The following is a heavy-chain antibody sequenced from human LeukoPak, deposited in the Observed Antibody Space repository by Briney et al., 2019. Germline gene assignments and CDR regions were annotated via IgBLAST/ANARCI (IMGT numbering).Heavy chain of an antibody. J-gene: IGHJ3*02. CDR1: GYSISCGYY. V-gene: IGHV4-38-2*01. CDR2: IYHSGNT. Sequence: SETLSLTCAVSGYSISCGYYWGWIRQPPGKGLEWIGSIYHSGNTYYNPSLKSRVTISVDTSKNQFSLKLSSVTAADTAVYYCAICSSTRTHAFDIWGQGTMVTVSP. CDR3: AICSSTRTHAFDI. D-gene: IGHD2-2*01.